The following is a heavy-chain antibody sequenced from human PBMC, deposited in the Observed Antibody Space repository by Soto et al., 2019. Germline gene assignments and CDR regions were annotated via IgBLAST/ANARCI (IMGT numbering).Heavy chain of an antibody. J-gene: IGHJ6*02. CDR2: VSWNSGSI. Sequence: GGSLRLSCAASGFTFDDYAMHWVRQAPGKGLEWVSSVSWNSGSIGYADSVKGRFTISRDNAKNSLYLRMNSLRAEDTALYYCAKDMHRSYGSGTYGMDVWGQGTTVTVSS. V-gene: IGHV3-9*01. CDR1: GFTFDDYA. D-gene: IGHD3-10*01. CDR3: AKDMHRSYGSGTYGMDV.